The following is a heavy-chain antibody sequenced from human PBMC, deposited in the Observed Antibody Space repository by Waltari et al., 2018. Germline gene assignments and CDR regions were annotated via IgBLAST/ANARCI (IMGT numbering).Heavy chain of an antibody. Sequence: QVQLQQWGAGLLKPSETLSLTCAVYGGSFSGYYWSWIRQPPGKGLEWIGEINHSGSTNYNPSLKSRVTISVDTSKNQFSLKLSSVTAADTAVYYCAKEGGRWLVANWVDFWGQGTLVTVSS. CDR2: INHSGST. V-gene: IGHV4-34*01. D-gene: IGHD6-19*01. CDR3: AKEGGRWLVANWVDF. J-gene: IGHJ5*01. CDR1: GGSFSGYY.